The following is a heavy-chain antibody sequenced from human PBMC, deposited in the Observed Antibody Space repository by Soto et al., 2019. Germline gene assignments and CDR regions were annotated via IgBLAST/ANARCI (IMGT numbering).Heavy chain of an antibody. CDR1: GGSISSGGYS. Sequence: SETLSLTCAVSGGSISSGGYSWSWIRQPPGKGLEWIGYIYHSGSTYYNPSLNSRDTISVDRSKNQFSLKLSSVTAADTAAYYCARGYGSGSYPFDYWGQGTLVTVSS. CDR2: IYHSGST. V-gene: IGHV4-30-2*01. D-gene: IGHD3-10*01. J-gene: IGHJ4*02. CDR3: ARGYGSGSYPFDY.